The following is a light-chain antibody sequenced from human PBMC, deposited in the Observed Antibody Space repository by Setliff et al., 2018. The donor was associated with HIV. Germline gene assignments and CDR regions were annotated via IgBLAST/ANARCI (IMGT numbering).Light chain of an antibody. CDR1: SNDIGLYNF. V-gene: IGLV2-14*03. CDR3: SPFTGTRKFV. CDR2: DVT. Sequence: QSALTQPASVSGSPGQSITISCTGTSNDIGLYNFVSWYQQHPGKVPQLIIFDVTIRPSGVSIRFSGSKSGNTASLTISGLQAEDEADYYCSPFTGTRKFVFGTGTKVTVL. J-gene: IGLJ1*01.